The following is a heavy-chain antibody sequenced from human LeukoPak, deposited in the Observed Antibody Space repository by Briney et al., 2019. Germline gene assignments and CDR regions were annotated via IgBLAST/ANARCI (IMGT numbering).Heavy chain of an antibody. CDR2: ISYDGSNK. CDR3: AKGPVAVAGATGPFDY. D-gene: IGHD6-19*01. Sequence: GGSLRLSCAASGFTFSSYAMHWVRQAPGKGLEWVAVISYDGSNKYYADSVKGRFTISRDNSKNTLYLQMNSLRAEDTAVYYCAKGPVAVAGATGPFDYWGQGTLVTVSS. CDR1: GFTFSSYA. J-gene: IGHJ4*02. V-gene: IGHV3-30-3*01.